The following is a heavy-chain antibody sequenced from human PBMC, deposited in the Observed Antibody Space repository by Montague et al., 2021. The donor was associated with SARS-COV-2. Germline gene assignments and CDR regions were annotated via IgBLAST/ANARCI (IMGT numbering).Heavy chain of an antibody. CDR3: ARRAARGLFYFDY. CDR2: IYNAVRT. V-gene: IGHV4-59*01. CDR1: GASINDYY. D-gene: IGHD6-25*01. Sequence: SETLSLTCNVSGASINDYYWNWLRQPPGKRLEWIGYIYNAVRTSYNPSLKGRVTISLDTSKNQISLKLTSMTAADAAVYFCARRAARGLFYFDYWGLGTLVTVSS. J-gene: IGHJ4*02.